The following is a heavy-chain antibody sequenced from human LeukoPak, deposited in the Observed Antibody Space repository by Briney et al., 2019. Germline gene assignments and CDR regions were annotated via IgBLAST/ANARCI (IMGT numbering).Heavy chain of an antibody. CDR3: ARLAHYYYYYMDV. Sequence: SETLSLTCTVSGGSISSYYWSWIRQPPGKGLEWIGYIFHSGSTNYNPSLKSRVTISADTSKNQFSLKLSSVTAADTAVYYCARLAHYYYYYMDVWGKGTTVTVSS. CDR1: GGSISSYY. J-gene: IGHJ6*03. V-gene: IGHV4-59*12. CDR2: IFHSGST.